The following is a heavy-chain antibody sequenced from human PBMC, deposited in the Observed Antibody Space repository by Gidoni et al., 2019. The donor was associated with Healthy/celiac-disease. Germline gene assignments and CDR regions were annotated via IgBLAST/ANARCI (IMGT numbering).Heavy chain of an antibody. V-gene: IGHV3-48*02. CDR3: ARAVEYSSSSTDYYYYGMDV. CDR1: GFTFRSYS. D-gene: IGHD6-6*01. CDR2: ISSSRSPI. J-gene: IGHJ6*02. Sequence: EVQLVESGGGLVQPGGSLRLPCAASGFTFRSYSMKWVRQAPWKGLEVVSDISSSRSPIYSADSVKCRFTISRDNAKNSLYLQMNSLRDEDTAVYYCARAVEYSSSSTDYYYYGMDVWGQGTTVTVSS.